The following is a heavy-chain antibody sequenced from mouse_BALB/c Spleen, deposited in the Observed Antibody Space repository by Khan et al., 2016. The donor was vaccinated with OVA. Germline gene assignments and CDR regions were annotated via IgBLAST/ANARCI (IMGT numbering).Heavy chain of an antibody. D-gene: IGHD2-10*01. J-gene: IGHJ4*01. V-gene: IGHV9-3-1*01. CDR3: ARSPYFSYTLDY. CDR2: INTYTGEP. CDR1: GYTFTNYG. Sequence: QIQLVQSGPELKKPGETVKISCKASGYTFTNYGMNWVKQSPGKALKWMGWINTYTGEPTYADDFKGRFAFSLETSASTAYLQINNLKNEDTATYFCARSPYFSYTLDYWGQGTSVTVSS.